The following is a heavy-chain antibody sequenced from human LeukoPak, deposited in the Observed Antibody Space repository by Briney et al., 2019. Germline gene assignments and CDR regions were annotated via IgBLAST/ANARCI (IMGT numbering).Heavy chain of an antibody. CDR2: ISWNSGSI. CDR1: GFTFSSYW. D-gene: IGHD6-13*01. V-gene: IGHV3-9*01. Sequence: GGSLRLSCAASGFTFSSYWMHWFRQAPGKGLEWVSGISWNSGSIGYADSVKGRFTISRDNAKNSLYLQMNSLRVEDTALYYCAKDSYSSSWYSPNWFDPWGQGTLVTVSS. CDR3: AKDSYSSSWYSPNWFDP. J-gene: IGHJ5*02.